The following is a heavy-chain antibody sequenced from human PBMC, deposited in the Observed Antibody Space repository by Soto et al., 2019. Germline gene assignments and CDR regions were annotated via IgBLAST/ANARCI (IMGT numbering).Heavy chain of an antibody. CDR3: ARVYTYYVLWSGPPFAWSDP. CDR2: IYYSGST. Sequence: SETLSLTCTVSGGFISSYYWSWIRQPPGKGLEWIGYIYYSGSTNYNPSLKSRVTISVDTSKNQCALKLSSVTAADAALYFCARVYTYYVLWSGPPFAWSDPWGQGTLVSVSS. J-gene: IGHJ5*02. CDR1: GGFISSYY. D-gene: IGHD3-3*01. V-gene: IGHV4-59*01.